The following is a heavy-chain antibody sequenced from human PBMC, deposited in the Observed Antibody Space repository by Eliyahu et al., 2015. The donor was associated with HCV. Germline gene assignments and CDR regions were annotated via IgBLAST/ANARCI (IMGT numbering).Heavy chain of an antibody. CDR1: XXSITTYY. V-gene: IGHV4-59*01. Sequence: QVQLQESGPGLAKPSEXLSPPCXVPXXSITTYYWXWIRXPPGKGXEWIGYIHSSGSTNYNPPLXSRVTISVDTSKNQFSLNLTSVTAADTAVYYCASGGGGIAVAGTGGWFDPWGQGTLVTVSS. CDR2: IHSSGST. D-gene: IGHD6-19*01. J-gene: IGHJ5*02. CDR3: ASGGGGIAVAGTGGWFDP.